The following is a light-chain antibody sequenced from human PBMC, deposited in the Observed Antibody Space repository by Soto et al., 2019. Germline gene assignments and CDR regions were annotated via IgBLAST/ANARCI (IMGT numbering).Light chain of an antibody. CDR1: QSVSSSY. Sequence: EIVLTQSPGTLSLSPGERATLSCRASQSVSSSYLAWYQQKPGQAPRLLIYGASSRATGIPDRFSGSGSGTDFTLTISRLEPEDFAVYYCQQYGSSLWTFGHGTKVAIK. J-gene: IGKJ1*01. CDR2: GAS. V-gene: IGKV3-20*01. CDR3: QQYGSSLWT.